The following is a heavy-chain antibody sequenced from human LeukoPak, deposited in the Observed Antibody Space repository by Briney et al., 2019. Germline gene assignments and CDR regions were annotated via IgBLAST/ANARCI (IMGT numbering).Heavy chain of an antibody. CDR2: IYYSGSTSGNT. D-gene: IGHD5-24*01. V-gene: IGHV4-59*11. CDR1: GGSISSHY. J-gene: IGHJ4*02. CDR3: ASKVKRWLQSDY. Sequence: KTSETLSLTCTVSGGSISSHYWSWIRQPPGKGLEWIGYIYYSGSTSGNTNYNPSLKRRVTISVDTSKNQFSLNLSAVTAAEPAVYYCASKVKRWLQSDYWGQGTLVTVSS.